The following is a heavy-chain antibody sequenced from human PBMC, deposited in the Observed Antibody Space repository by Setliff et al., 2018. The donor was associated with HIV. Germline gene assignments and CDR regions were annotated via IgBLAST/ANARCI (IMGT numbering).Heavy chain of an antibody. J-gene: IGHJ6*02. D-gene: IGHD3-3*01. Sequence: ASVKVSCKASGYTFTGYFIHWVRQAPGQGLEWMGRINPNTGDTNYAQKFQDRVTMTRDTSINTAYMELSRLRSDDTAVYYCARDVRDGFEEWFSTLDDGMDVWGQGTTVTVSS. CDR2: INPNTGDT. V-gene: IGHV1-2*06. CDR3: ARDVRDGFEEWFSTLDDGMDV. CDR1: GYTFTGYF.